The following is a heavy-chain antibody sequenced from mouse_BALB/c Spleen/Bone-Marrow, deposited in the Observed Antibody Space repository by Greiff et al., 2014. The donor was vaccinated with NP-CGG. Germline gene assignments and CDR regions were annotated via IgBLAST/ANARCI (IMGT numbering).Heavy chain of an antibody. CDR3: ARYGNGLMDY. V-gene: IGHV14-3*02. CDR1: GFNIKDTY. J-gene: IGHJ4*01. D-gene: IGHD2-1*01. CDR2: IDTANGNT. Sequence: VQLQQSGAELVKPEASVKLSCTASGFNIKDTYMHWVKQRPEQGLEWIGRIDTANGNTKYDPKFQGKATITADTSSNTAYLQLSSLTSEDTAVYYCARYGNGLMDYRGQGTSVTVSS.